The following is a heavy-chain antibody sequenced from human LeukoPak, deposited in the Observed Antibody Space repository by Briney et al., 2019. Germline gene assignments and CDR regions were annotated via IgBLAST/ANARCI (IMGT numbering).Heavy chain of an antibody. D-gene: IGHD3-22*01. V-gene: IGHV1-69*06. Sequence: ASVRVSCKASGDTFSSYAISWVRQAPGQGLEWMGGIIPIFGTANYAQKFQGRVTITADKSTSTAYMELSSLRSEDTAVYYCARASASYYESSPGGYWAKGTLVRVFS. CDR1: GDTFSSYA. CDR3: ARASASYYESSPGGY. CDR2: IIPIFGTA. J-gene: IGHJ1*01.